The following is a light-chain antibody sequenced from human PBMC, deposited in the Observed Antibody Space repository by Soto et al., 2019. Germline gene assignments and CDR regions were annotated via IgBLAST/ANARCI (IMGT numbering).Light chain of an antibody. CDR2: WAS. CDR3: QQYYSNPLT. V-gene: IGKV4-1*01. CDR1: QSVLYSSNNNNY. J-gene: IGKJ2*01. Sequence: DIVMTQSPDSLAVYLGERATINCKSSQSVLYSSNNNNYLAWYQHKPGQPPKLLIYWASTRESVVPDRFSGSGSGTDFTLTVSSLQAEDVAVYYCQQYYSNPLTFGQGTKLEIK.